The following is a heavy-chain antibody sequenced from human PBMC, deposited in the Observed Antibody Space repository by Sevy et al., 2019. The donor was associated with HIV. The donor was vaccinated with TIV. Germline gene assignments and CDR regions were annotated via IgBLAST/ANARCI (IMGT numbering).Heavy chain of an antibody. J-gene: IGHJ4*02. CDR2: IISSGDTK. Sequence: GGSLRLSCTASGFTFSSYDMNWVRQAPGKGLEWVSSIISSGDTKYYADSVKGRFTVSRDNAKNSLFLQMNSLRAEDTAIYYFAREPHYYYDSSCFFEYWGQGTLVTVSS. D-gene: IGHD3-22*01. V-gene: IGHV3-48*03. CDR3: AREPHYYYDSSCFFEY. CDR1: GFTFSSYD.